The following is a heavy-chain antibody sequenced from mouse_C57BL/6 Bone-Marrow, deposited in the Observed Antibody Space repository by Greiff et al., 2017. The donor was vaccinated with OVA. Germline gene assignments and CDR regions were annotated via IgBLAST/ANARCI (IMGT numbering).Heavy chain of an antibody. CDR1: GYSITSDY. Sequence: EVMLVESGPGLAKPSQTLSLTCSVTGYSITSDYWNWIRKFPGNKLEYMGYISYSGSTYYNPSLKSRISITRDTSKNQYYLQLNSVTTEDTATYYCARSWLLRRWYFDVWGTGTTVTVSS. V-gene: IGHV3-8*01. CDR3: ARSWLLRRWYFDV. D-gene: IGHD2-3*01. CDR2: ISYSGST. J-gene: IGHJ1*03.